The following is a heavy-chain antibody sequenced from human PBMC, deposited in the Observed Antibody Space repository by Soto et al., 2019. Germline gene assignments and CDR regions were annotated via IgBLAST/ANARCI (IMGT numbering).Heavy chain of an antibody. V-gene: IGHV3-23*01. Sequence: ALRLSCAASGFTFSSYAMSWVRQAPGKGLEWVSAISGSGGSTYYADSVKGRFTISRDNSKNTLYLQMNSLRAEDTAVYYCAKSGTGDLYYYYGMDVWGQGTKGTVSS. D-gene: IGHD7-27*01. CDR2: ISGSGGST. J-gene: IGHJ6*02. CDR1: GFTFSSYA. CDR3: AKSGTGDLYYYYGMDV.